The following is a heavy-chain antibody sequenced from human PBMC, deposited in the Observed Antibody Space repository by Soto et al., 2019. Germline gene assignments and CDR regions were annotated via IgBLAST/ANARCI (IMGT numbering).Heavy chain of an antibody. J-gene: IGHJ4*02. CDR1: GYTFTTYY. V-gene: IGHV1-46*03. CDR3: ATVHLGKFLDFDY. CDR2: INPSGGST. D-gene: IGHD3-16*01. Sequence: ASVKVSCKASGYTFTTYYMHWVRQAPGQGLEWMGIINPSGGSTSYAQKFQGRVTMTRDTSTSTVYMELSSLRSEDTAVYYCATVHLGKFLDFDYWGQGTLVTVSS.